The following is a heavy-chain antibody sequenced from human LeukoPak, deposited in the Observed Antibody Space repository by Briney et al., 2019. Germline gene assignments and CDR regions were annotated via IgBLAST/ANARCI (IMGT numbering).Heavy chain of an antibody. Sequence: PGGSLRLSCAASGFTFSSYGMYWVRQAPGKGLEWVAVISYDGSNKYYADSVKGRFTISRDNSKNTLYLQMDSLRAEDTAVYYCAKPADYSNRGGFDYWGQGTLVTVSS. V-gene: IGHV3-30*18. D-gene: IGHD4-11*01. J-gene: IGHJ4*02. CDR1: GFTFSSYG. CDR2: ISYDGSNK. CDR3: AKPADYSNRGGFDY.